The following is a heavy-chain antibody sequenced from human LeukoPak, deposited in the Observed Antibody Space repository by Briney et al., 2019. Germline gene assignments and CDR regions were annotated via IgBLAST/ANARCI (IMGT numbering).Heavy chain of an antibody. CDR3: ARGGSGWWGFDY. D-gene: IGHD6-19*01. CDR1: GFTVSTNY. J-gene: IGHJ4*02. CDR2: IYSSGGT. Sequence: QPGGSLRLSCAASGFTVSTNYMSWVRQAPGKGLEWVSAIYSSGGTYYADSLKGRFTISRDNSKNTLYLQMNSLRAEDTVVYYCARGGSGWWGFDYWGQGTLVTVSS. V-gene: IGHV3-53*01.